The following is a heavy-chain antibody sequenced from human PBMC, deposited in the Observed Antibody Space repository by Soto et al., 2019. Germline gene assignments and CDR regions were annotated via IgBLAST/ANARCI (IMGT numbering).Heavy chain of an antibody. Sequence: QVQLVESGGGVVQPGRSLRLSCAASGFTFSSYGMHWVRQAPGKGLEWVAVIWYDGSNKYYADSVKGRFTISRDNSKNALYLQMNRLRAEGRAVYYCARDRGCVSSSCEGVRWGEDYYYGMDVWGQGTTVTVSS. CDR2: IWYDGSNK. J-gene: IGHJ6*02. D-gene: IGHD6-13*01. CDR1: GFTFSSYG. V-gene: IGHV3-33*01. CDR3: ARDRGCVSSSCEGVRWGEDYYYGMDV.